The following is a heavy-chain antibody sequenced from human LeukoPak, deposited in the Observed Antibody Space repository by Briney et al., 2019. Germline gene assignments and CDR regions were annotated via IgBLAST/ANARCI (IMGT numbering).Heavy chain of an antibody. CDR1: GFTFSSYG. D-gene: IGHD6-19*01. CDR3: AKVTAVAPGGY. Sequence: GGSLRLSCAASGFTFSSYGMHWVRQAPGKGLEWVSAISGSGGSTYYADSVKGRFTISRDNSKNTLYLQMNSLRAEDTAVYYCAKVTAVAPGGYWGQGTLVTVSS. CDR2: ISGSGGST. J-gene: IGHJ4*02. V-gene: IGHV3-23*01.